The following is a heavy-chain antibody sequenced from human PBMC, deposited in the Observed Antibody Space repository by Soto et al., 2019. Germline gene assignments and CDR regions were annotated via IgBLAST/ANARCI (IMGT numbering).Heavy chain of an antibody. CDR1: GYTFTSYG. V-gene: IGHV1-18*01. D-gene: IGHD3-3*01. CDR2: ISAYNGNT. CDR3: ARGGLRFLEWLSGGDAFDI. Sequence: GASVKVSCKASGYTFTSYGISWVRQAPGQGLEWMGWISAYNGNTNYAQKLQGRVTMTTDTSTSTAYMELRSLRSDDTAVYYCARGGLRFLEWLSGGDAFDIWGQGTMVTVSS. J-gene: IGHJ3*02.